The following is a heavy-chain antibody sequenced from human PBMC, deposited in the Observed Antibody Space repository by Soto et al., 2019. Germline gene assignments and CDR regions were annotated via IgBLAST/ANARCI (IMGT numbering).Heavy chain of an antibody. V-gene: IGHV3-21*01. CDR3: VREDGKVGTNSAFDY. CDR2: INGRGNYI. D-gene: IGHD1-26*01. CDR1: GFTFSTYT. J-gene: IGHJ4*02. Sequence: GGSLRLSCASPGFTFSTYTMNWVRQAPGKGLEWVSSINGRGNYIYYAESVKGRFTISRDSAKNSLYLQMDRLRAEDTALYYCVREDGKVGTNSAFDYWGLGALVTVSP.